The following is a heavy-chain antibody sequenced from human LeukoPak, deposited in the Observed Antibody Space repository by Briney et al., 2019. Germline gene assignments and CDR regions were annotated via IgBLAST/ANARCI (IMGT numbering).Heavy chain of an antibody. CDR1: GYTFTSYD. CDR3: ATDLLGYCSSTSCHLHSGINWFDP. D-gene: IGHD2-2*01. Sequence: GASVKVSCKASGYTFTSYDINWVRQAAGQGLEWMGWINPNSGGTNYAQKFQGRVTMTRDTSISTAYMELSRLRSDDTAVYYCATDLLGYCSSTSCHLHSGINWFDPWGQGTLVTVSS. J-gene: IGHJ5*02. V-gene: IGHV1-2*02. CDR2: INPNSGGT.